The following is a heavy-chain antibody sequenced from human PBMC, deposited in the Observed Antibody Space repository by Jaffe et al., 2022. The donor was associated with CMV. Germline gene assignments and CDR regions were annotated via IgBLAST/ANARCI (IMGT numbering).Heavy chain of an antibody. CDR1: GGSISSSSYY. Sequence: QLQLQESGPGLVKPSETLSLTCTVSGGSISSSSYYWGWIRQPPGKGLEWIGSIYYSGSTYYNPSLKSRVTISVDTSKNQFSLKLSSVTAADTAVYYCARQRVVVPAATPNWFDPWGQGTLVTVSS. J-gene: IGHJ5*02. D-gene: IGHD2-2*01. V-gene: IGHV4-39*01. CDR3: ARQRVVVPAATPNWFDP. CDR2: IYYSGST.